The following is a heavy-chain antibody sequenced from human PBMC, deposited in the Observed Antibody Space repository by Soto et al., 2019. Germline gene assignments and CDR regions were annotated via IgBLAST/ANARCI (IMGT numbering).Heavy chain of an antibody. D-gene: IGHD3-10*01. Sequence: EVQLLESGGGLVQPGGSLRLSCAASGFTFSIYAMSWVRQAPGKGLEWVSSISSSGENTYYADSVKGRFAISRDNSKNTVYLQMNSLGADDTAIYYWANAKPPGDWGQGTLVTVSS. CDR3: ANAKPPGD. CDR2: ISSSGENT. CDR1: GFTFSIYA. V-gene: IGHV3-23*01. J-gene: IGHJ4*02.